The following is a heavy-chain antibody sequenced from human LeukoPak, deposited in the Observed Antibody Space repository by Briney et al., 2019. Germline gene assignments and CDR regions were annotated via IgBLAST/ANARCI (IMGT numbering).Heavy chain of an antibody. D-gene: IGHD3-22*01. V-gene: IGHV4-34*01. J-gene: IGHJ4*02. CDR3: ARGPDFYDSSGYYPI. CDR1: GGFFRNYY. CDR2: INHSGST. Sequence: SETLSLTCAVYGGFFRNYYWSWIRQPPGKGLEWIGEINHSGSTKYNPSLKSRVTISVDRSKNQFSLKLSSVTAADTAVYYCARGPDFYDSSGYYPIWGQGTLVTVSS.